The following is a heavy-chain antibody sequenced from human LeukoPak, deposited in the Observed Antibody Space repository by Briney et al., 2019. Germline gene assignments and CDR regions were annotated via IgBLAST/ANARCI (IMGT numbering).Heavy chain of an antibody. CDR2: IYYNGNT. CDR1: GGSISSSSYY. Sequence: SQTLSLTCTVSGGSISSSSYYWGWIRQPPGKGLEWIGNIYYNGNTYYNPSLKSRVTISADTSKNQFSLKLSSVTAADTAVYYCARDGKEFGTLDYWAREPWSPSPQ. V-gene: IGHV4-39*07. D-gene: IGHD3-10*01. J-gene: IGHJ4*02. CDR3: ARDGKEFGTLDY.